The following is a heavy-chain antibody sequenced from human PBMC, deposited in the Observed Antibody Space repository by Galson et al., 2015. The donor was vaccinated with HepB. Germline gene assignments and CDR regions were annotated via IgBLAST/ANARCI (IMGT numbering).Heavy chain of an antibody. CDR2: MSGSGGNT. CDR1: GFTFSSYG. J-gene: IGHJ4*02. D-gene: IGHD2-2*01. CDR3: ARDREGAMLSV. Sequence: SLRLSCAASGFTFSSYGTSWVRHRPGKGLEWVSTMSGSGGNTYYADSVKGRFTVSRDNSKSTMYLQMNSLRAEDTAVYYCARDREGAMLSVGGQGTLVTVSS. V-gene: IGHV3-23*01.